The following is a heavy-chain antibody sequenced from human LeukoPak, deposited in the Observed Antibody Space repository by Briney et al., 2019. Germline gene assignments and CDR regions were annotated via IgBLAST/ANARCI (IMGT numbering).Heavy chain of an antibody. V-gene: IGHV4-59*01. Sequence: SETLSLTCTVSGGSISSYYWSWIRQPPGKGLEGIGYIYYSGSTNYNPSLKSRVTISVDTSKNQFSLKLSSVTAADTAVYYCARDRRYGSSYWGQGTLVTVSS. J-gene: IGHJ4*02. D-gene: IGHD5-24*01. CDR2: IYYSGST. CDR3: ARDRRYGSSY. CDR1: GGSISSYY.